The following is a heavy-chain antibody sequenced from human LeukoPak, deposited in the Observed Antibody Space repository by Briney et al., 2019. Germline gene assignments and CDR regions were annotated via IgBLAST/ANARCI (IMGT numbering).Heavy chain of an antibody. CDR3: ARRYCSSTSCYYFDY. CDR1: GGSISSGGYY. J-gene: IGHJ4*02. Sequence: SETLSLTCTVSGGSISSGGYYWSWIRQPPGKGLEWIGYIYYSGSTYYNPSLKSRVTISVDTSKNQFSLKLSSVTAADTAVYYCARRYCSSTSCYYFDYWGQGTLVTVSS. CDR2: IYYSGST. V-gene: IGHV4-30-4*01. D-gene: IGHD2-2*01.